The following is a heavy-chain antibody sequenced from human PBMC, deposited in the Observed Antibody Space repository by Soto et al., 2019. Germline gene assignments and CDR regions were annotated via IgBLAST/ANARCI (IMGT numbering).Heavy chain of an antibody. CDR2: VNGDGTIT. CDR1: GFTFTSYT. Sequence: EVLLLQSGGGLVQPGGSLRLSCAASGFTFTSYTMAWVRQAPGKGPEWVSTVNGDGTITYYADSVKGRFTISRDNSKNTVDLQMNSLRAEDTALYYCAKEGWVDWGQGTLVTVSS. J-gene: IGHJ4*02. CDR3: AKEGWVD. V-gene: IGHV3-23*01. D-gene: IGHD6-19*01.